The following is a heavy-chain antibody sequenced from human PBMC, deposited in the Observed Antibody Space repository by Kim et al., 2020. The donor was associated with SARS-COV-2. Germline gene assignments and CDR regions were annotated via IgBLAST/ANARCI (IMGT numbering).Heavy chain of an antibody. J-gene: IGHJ2*01. D-gene: IGHD5-18*01. CDR2: IYYSGST. CDR3: ARDLDTAMAPDL. V-gene: IGHV4-31*03. Sequence: SETLSLTCTVSGGSISSGGYYWSWIRQHPGKGLEWIGYIYYSGSTYYNPSLKSRVTISVDTSKNQFSLKLSSVTAADTAVYYCARDLDTAMAPDLWGRGTLVTVSS. CDR1: GGSISSGGYY.